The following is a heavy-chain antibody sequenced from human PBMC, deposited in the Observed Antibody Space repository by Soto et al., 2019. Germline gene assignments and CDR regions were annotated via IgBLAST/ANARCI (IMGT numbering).Heavy chain of an antibody. CDR1: GYTLTSYA. CDR3: ARWSGYCSGGSCYNYFGY. CDR2: INAGNGNT. J-gene: IGHJ4*02. D-gene: IGHD2-15*01. Sequence: QVPLVQSGAEVKKPGASVKVSCKASGYTLTSYAMHWVRQAPGQRLEWMGWINAGNGNTKYSQKFQGRVTITRDTSASTAYMELSSLRSEDTAVYYCARWSGYCSGGSCYNYFGYWGQGTLVTVSS. V-gene: IGHV1-3*01.